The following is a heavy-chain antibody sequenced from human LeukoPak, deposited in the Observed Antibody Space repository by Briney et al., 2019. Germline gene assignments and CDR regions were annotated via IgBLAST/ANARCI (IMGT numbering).Heavy chain of an antibody. CDR2: ISGSGGST. CDR3: AKEKGRVTTVTTIDY. CDR1: GFTFSSYA. J-gene: IGHJ4*02. D-gene: IGHD4-17*01. Sequence: GGSLRLSCAASGFTFSSYAMSWVRQAPGKGLEWVSAISGSGGSTYYADSVKGRFTISRDNSKNTLYLQMNSPRAEDTAVYYCAKEKGRVTTVTTIDYWGQGTLVTVSS. V-gene: IGHV3-23*01.